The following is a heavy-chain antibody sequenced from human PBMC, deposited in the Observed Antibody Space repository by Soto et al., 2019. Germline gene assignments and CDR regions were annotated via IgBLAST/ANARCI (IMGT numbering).Heavy chain of an antibody. D-gene: IGHD3-10*01. CDR1: GGSISSSSYY. V-gene: IGHV4-39*01. CDR2: IYYSGST. J-gene: IGHJ4*02. Sequence: QLQLQESGPGLVKPSETLSLTCTVSGGSISSSSYYWGWIRQPPGKGLEWIGSIYYSGSTYYHPSLESRVPISVDTSKNQFSLKLSSVTAADTAVYYCARRVVRGYYFDYWGQGTLVTVSS. CDR3: ARRVVRGYYFDY.